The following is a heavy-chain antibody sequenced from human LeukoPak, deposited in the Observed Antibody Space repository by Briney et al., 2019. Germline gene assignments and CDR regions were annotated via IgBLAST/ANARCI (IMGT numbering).Heavy chain of an antibody. CDR3: ARGVVYASRDGQKFYYFDY. V-gene: IGHV5-51*01. J-gene: IGHJ4*02. CDR1: GYSFTSYW. Sequence: GESLKISCKGSGYSFTSYWIGWARQMPGKGLEWMGIIYPGDSDARYSPSFQGQVTISADKSISTAYLQWSSLKASDTAMYYCARGVVYASRDGQKFYYFDYWGQGTLVTVSS. CDR2: IYPGDSDA. D-gene: IGHD2-8*02.